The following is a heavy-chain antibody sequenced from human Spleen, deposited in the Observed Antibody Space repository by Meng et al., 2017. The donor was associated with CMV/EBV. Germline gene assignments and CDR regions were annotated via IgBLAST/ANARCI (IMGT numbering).Heavy chain of an antibody. CDR1: GGTFSSYA. V-gene: IGHV1-69*10. CDR2: IMPILAMA. J-gene: IGHJ6*02. D-gene: IGHD5/OR15-5a*01. Sequence: SVKVSCKASGGTFSSYAISWVRQAPGQGLEWMGGIMPILAMADYAQKFQGRVTITADTSTSTAYLELSSLRSEDTAVYYCAVPPRGVSDQDYAMDVWGQGTTVTVSS. CDR3: AVPPRGVSDQDYAMDV.